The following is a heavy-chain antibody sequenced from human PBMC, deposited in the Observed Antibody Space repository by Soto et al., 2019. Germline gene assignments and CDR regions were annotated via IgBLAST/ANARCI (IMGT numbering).Heavy chain of an antibody. Sequence: QVQLVESGGGVVQPGRSLRLSCAASGFTFSSYGMHWVRQAPGKGLEWVAVIWYDGSNKYYADSVKGRFTISRDNSKNTLYLQMNSLRAEDTAVYYCARDKEAGDDYIWGSYRGGFDYWGQGTLVTVS. CDR3: ARDKEAGDDYIWGSYRGGFDY. D-gene: IGHD3-16*02. J-gene: IGHJ4*02. CDR2: IWYDGSNK. V-gene: IGHV3-33*01. CDR1: GFTFSSYG.